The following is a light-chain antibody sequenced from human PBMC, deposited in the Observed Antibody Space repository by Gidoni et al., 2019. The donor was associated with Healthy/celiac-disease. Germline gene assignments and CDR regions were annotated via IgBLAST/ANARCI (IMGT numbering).Light chain of an antibody. V-gene: IGKV1-39*01. CDR3: QQSYSTPGT. J-gene: IGKJ3*01. CDR1: QSISSY. CDR2: AAS. Sequence: DVHMAHSPSSLSASVGDRVTITCRASQSISSYLNWYQQKPGKAPKLLIYAASSLQSGVPSRFSGSGSGTDFTLTISSLQPEDFATYYCQQSYSTPGTFXHXTKVDIK.